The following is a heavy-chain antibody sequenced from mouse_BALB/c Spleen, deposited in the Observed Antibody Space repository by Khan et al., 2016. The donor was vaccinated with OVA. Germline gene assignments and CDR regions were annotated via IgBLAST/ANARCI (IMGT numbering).Heavy chain of an antibody. D-gene: IGHD1-1*01. CDR3: SRDRNYYGSSFYLDY. J-gene: IGHJ2*01. CDR2: ITSGGSYT. CDR1: GFTFSSYS. Sequence: EVQLVESGGGLVKPGGSLKLSCAASGFTFSSYSMSWVRQTPEKRLEWVATITSGGSYTYYPDSVKGRFTIFRDNARNTLYLQMSSLKSEDTAMYYCSRDRNYYGSSFYLDYWGQGTTLTVSS. V-gene: IGHV5-6-4*01.